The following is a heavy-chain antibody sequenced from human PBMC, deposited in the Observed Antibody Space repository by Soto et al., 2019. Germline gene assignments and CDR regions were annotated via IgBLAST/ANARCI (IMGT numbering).Heavy chain of an antibody. V-gene: IGHV1-18*01. CDR2: ISAYNGNT. J-gene: IGHJ5*02. CDR3: ARMVYNSPDGIWFAP. Sequence: GASVKVSCKASGYTFTSYGISWVRQAPGQGLEWMGWISAYNGNTNYAQKLQGRVTMTTDTSTSTAYMELRSLRSDDTAVYYCARMVYNSPDGIWFAPWGQGTLVTVSS. CDR1: GYTFTSYG. D-gene: IGHD2-8*01.